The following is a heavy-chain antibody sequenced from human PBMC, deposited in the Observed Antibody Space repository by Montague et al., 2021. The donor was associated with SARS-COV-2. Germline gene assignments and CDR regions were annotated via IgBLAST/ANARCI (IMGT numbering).Heavy chain of an antibody. CDR1: VFTFSSYA. V-gene: IGHV3-23*01. CDR2: ISGSGGRT. J-gene: IGHJ4*02. CDR3: AKSALGRGSYFDY. Sequence: SLRLSCAASVFTFSSYAMSWVRQAPGKGLEWVSAISGSGGRTYYADSVKGRFTISRDNSKNTLYLQMNSLRAEDTAVYYCAKSALGRGSYFDYWGQGTLVTVSS. D-gene: IGHD2-15*01.